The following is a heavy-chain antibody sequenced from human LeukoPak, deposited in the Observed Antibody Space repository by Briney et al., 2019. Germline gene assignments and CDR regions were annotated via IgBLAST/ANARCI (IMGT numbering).Heavy chain of an antibody. CDR2: FDPEDGET. D-gene: IGHD6-19*01. CDR3: ARLEAVGGPDDY. CDR1: GYTLTELS. Sequence: GASVKVSCKVSGYTLTELSMHWVRQAPGKGLEWMGGFDPEDGETIYAQKFQGRVTMTEDTSTDTAYMELSSLRSDDTAVYYCARLEAVGGPDDYWGQGTLVTVSS. J-gene: IGHJ4*02. V-gene: IGHV1-24*01.